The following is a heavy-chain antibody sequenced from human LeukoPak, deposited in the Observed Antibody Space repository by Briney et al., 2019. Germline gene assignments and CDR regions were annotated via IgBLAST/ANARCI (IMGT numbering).Heavy chain of an antibody. V-gene: IGHV4-59*01. D-gene: IGHD1-26*01. Sequence: SETLSLTCTVSGGSISSYYWSWIRQPPGKGLEWIGYIYYSGSTNYNPSLKSRVTISVDTSKNQFSLKLSSVTAADTAVYYCARVDSRVGSLGAFDIWGQGTMVTVSS. CDR3: ARVDSRVGSLGAFDI. CDR2: IYYSGST. CDR1: GGSISSYY. J-gene: IGHJ3*02.